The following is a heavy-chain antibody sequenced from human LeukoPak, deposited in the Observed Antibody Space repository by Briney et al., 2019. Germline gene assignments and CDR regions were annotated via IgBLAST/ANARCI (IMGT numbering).Heavy chain of an antibody. D-gene: IGHD2/OR15-2a*01. CDR1: GFPFSNSA. J-gene: IGHJ4*02. V-gene: IGHV3-7*01. CDR2: IKQDGSEK. CDR3: TRERIFSY. Sequence: GGSLRLSCAASGFPFSNSAMTWVRQAPGKGLEWVANIKQDGSEKYYVDSVKGRFTISRDKAKNSLFLQMNSLRAEDTAVYYCTRERIFSYWGQGTLVTVSS.